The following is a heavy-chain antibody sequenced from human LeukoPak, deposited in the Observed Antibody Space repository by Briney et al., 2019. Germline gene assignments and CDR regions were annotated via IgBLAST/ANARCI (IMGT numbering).Heavy chain of an antibody. V-gene: IGHV4-39*07. D-gene: IGHD6-19*01. Sequence: PSETLSLTCTVSGGSISSSSYYWGWIRQPPGKGLEWIGSIYYSGSTYYNPSLKSRVTISVDTSKNQFSLKLSSVTAADTAVYYCASSRPDGAVAGIYFDYWGQGTLVTVSS. CDR2: IYYSGST. CDR1: GGSISSSSYY. J-gene: IGHJ4*02. CDR3: ASSRPDGAVAGIYFDY.